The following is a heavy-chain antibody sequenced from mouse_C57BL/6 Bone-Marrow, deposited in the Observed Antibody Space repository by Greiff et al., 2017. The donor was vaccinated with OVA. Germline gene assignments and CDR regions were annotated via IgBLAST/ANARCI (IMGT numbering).Heavy chain of an antibody. CDR3: ARSLSYPYYFDY. CDR2: IHPNSGST. V-gene: IGHV1-64*01. Sequence: QVQLKQPGAELVKPGASVKLSCKASGYTFTSYWMHWVKQRPGQGLEWIGMIHPNSGSTNYNEKFKSKATLTVDKSSSTAYMQLSSLTSEDSAVYYCARSLSYPYYFDYWGQGTTLTVSS. CDR1: GYTFTSYW. J-gene: IGHJ2*01. D-gene: IGHD6-1*01.